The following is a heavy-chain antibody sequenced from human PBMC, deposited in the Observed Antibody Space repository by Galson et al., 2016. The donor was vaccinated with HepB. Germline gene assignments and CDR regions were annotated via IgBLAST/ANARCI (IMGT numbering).Heavy chain of an antibody. V-gene: IGHV3-23*01. CDR3: VRGGGSGAALREDYSEF. CDR1: GFIFSNYA. Sequence: LRLSCAASGFIFSNYAMTWVRQAPGKGLEWVSSISSSGSTYYADSVKGRITISRDNSKNTLYLQMSSLRAEDTAVYHCVRGGGSGAALREDYSEFWGQGALVAVSS. J-gene: IGHJ4*02. CDR2: ISSSGST. D-gene: IGHD3-10*01.